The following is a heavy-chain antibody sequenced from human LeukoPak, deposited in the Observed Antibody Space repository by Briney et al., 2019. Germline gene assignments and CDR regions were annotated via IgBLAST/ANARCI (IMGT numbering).Heavy chain of an antibody. CDR1: GFTFSNHW. Sequence: GGSLRLSCAASGFTFSNHWMNWVRQAPGKGLMWVSRINTDGSSTTYADSVKGRFTISRDNSKNTLYLQMNSLRAEDTAVYYCAKDVSESDYGDGGPIDYWGQGTLVTVSS. J-gene: IGHJ4*02. CDR2: INTDGSST. CDR3: AKDVSESDYGDGGPIDY. V-gene: IGHV3-74*01. D-gene: IGHD4-17*01.